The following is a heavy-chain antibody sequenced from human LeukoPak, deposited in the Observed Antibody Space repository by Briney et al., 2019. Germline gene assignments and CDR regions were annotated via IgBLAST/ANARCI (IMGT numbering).Heavy chain of an antibody. CDR1: EYTFTAYY. CDR3: ARRYCSGGGCLGCFDY. Sequence: ASVKVSCKASEYTFTAYYMHWVRQAPGQGLEWMGWINPNTGGTNYAQKFQGRVTMTRDTSIRTAYMELSRLRSDDTAVYYCARRYCSGGGCLGCFDYWGQGSLVTVSS. D-gene: IGHD2-15*01. V-gene: IGHV1-2*02. J-gene: IGHJ4*02. CDR2: INPNTGGT.